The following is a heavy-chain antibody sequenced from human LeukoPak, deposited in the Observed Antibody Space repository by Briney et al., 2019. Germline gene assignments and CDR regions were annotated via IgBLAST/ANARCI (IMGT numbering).Heavy chain of an antibody. J-gene: IGHJ4*02. CDR3: AREGHVPPGYRVQDY. Sequence: SETLSLTCTVSGGSISSYYWSWIRQPPGKGLEWIGYIYYSGSTNYNPSLKSRVTISVDTSKNQFSLKLSSVTAADTAVYYCAREGHVPPGYRVQDYWGQGTLVTVSS. D-gene: IGHD6-13*01. V-gene: IGHV4-59*01. CDR2: IYYSGST. CDR1: GGSISSYY.